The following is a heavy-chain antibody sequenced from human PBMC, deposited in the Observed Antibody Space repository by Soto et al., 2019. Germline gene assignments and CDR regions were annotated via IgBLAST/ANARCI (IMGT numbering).Heavy chain of an antibody. V-gene: IGHV1-69*06. D-gene: IGHD6-13*01. CDR1: GGTXTSYA. CDR2: IVPLFRTT. J-gene: IGHJ6*02. Sequence: SXKVSCKTSGGTXTSYAIRWVRQAPGQGLEWMGGIVPLFRTTNYAQKFQGRVTITADTSTYTVYMELRGLRSGDTAVYYCARGGYSSTWSNLLDRSGLAVWGQGTTVTVSS. CDR3: ARGGYSSTWSNLLDRSGLAV.